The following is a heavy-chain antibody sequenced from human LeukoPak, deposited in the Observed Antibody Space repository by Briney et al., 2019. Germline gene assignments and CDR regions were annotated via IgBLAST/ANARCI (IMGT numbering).Heavy chain of an antibody. J-gene: IGHJ2*01. CDR3: ARSVVTLYWYFDL. V-gene: IGHV4-59*01. CDR1: GGSISGYY. D-gene: IGHD4-23*01. Sequence: SETLSLTCTASGGSISGYYWSWIRQPPGKGLEWIGYIYYSGSTNYNPSLKSRVTISLDTSKNQFSLKLSSVTTADTAVYYCARSVVTLYWYFDLWGRGALVTVSS. CDR2: IYYSGST.